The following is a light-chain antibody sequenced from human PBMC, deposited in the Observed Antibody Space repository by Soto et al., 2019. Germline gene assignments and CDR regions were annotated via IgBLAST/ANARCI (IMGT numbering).Light chain of an antibody. J-gene: IGKJ1*01. CDR2: GTS. CDR3: QQYGSSSWT. Sequence: IELTQSPGTLSLSPGERATISCRASQSVSSSYLAWYQQKPGQAPRLLIYGTSSRATAIPDRFSGSGSGTDFTLTISRLEPEDFAVYYCQQYGSSSWTFGHGTKVDIK. CDR1: QSVSSSY. V-gene: IGKV3-20*01.